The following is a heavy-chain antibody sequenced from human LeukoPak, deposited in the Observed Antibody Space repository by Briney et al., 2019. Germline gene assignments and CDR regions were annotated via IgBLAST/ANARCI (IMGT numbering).Heavy chain of an antibody. CDR1: GDSVSSNSAA. D-gene: IGHD6-13*01. J-gene: IGHJ6*02. Sequence: SQTLSLTCAISGDSVSSNSAAWNWIRQSPSRGLEWLGRTYYRSKWYNDYAVSVKSRITINPDTSKNQFSLQLNSVTPEDTAVYYCARVLQLATAAPSYYGMDVWGQGTTVTVSS. V-gene: IGHV6-1*01. CDR2: TYYRSKWYN. CDR3: ARVLQLATAAPSYYGMDV.